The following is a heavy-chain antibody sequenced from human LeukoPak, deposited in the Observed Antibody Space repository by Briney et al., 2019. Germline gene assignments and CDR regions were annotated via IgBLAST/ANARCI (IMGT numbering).Heavy chain of an antibody. J-gene: IGHJ4*02. D-gene: IGHD4-23*01. CDR2: LSGNGNTI. V-gene: IGHV3-23*01. CDR1: GFTVSNNF. Sequence: GGSLRLSCAASGFTVSNNFMSWVRQAPGKGLECVSALSGNGNTIYYADSVKGRFTISRDNSKNTLSLQMNSLRAEDTAVYYCAKALYGGHDYWGQGTLVTVSS. CDR3: AKALYGGHDY.